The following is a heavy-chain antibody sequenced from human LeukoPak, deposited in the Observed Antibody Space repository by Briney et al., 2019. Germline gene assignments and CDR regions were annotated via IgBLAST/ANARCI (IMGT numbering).Heavy chain of an antibody. CDR1: GYTFTDYY. D-gene: IGHD3-10*02. J-gene: IGHJ3*01. CDR3: AREPRINMSPDAFDF. V-gene: IGHV1-2*02. Sequence: ASVKVSRKTSGYTFTDYYLHWVRQAPGQGLEWMGWIKSNSGGIHYSQKFQDRVSITRDTSINTVHMELSSLTSGDTAIYYCAREPRINMSPDAFDFWGQGTLVTVFS. CDR2: IKSNSGGI.